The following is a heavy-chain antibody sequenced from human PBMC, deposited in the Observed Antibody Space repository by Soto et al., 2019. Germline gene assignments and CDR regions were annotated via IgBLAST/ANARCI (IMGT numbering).Heavy chain of an antibody. CDR2: MSGSGGST. D-gene: IGHD3-22*01. J-gene: IGHJ4*02. CDR3: AKDGKITMIVVVTTVLDY. CDR1: GFTFSSYA. V-gene: IGHV3-23*01. Sequence: PGGSLRLSCAASGFTFSSYAMSWVRQAPGKGLEWVSAMSGSGGSTYYADSVKGRFTISRDNSKNTLYLQMNSLRAEDTAVYYCAKDGKITMIVVVTTVLDYWGQGTLVTVSS.